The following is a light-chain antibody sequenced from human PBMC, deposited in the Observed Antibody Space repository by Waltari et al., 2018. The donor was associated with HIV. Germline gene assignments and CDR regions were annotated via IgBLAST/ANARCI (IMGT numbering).Light chain of an antibody. J-gene: IGLJ3*02. CDR2: TDN. CDR3: STWDDGLDGPV. CDR1: RSNIGSNT. Sequence: QSVLTQPPSASGTPGQRVSISRSGSRSNIGSNTVHWYQQLPGTAPKLLIYTDNQRPSGVPDRFSGSKSDTSASLAISGLQSEDEADYYCSTWDDGLDGPVFGGGTKLTVL. V-gene: IGLV1-44*01.